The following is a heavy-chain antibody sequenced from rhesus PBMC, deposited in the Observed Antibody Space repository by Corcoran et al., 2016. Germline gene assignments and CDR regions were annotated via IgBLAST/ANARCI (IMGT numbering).Heavy chain of an antibody. CDR1: GGSVSSSNW. CDR2: ISGSSGST. J-gene: IGHJ4*01. D-gene: IGHD4-29*01. V-gene: IGHV4-65*01. CDR3: ARDWTDYGLDY. Sequence: QVQLQESGPGLVKPSETLSLTCAVSGGSVSSSNWCSWIRQPPGKGLEWIGYISGSSGSTYYNPSLKGRVTISTDTSKNQFSLKLSSVTAADTAVYYCARDWTDYGLDYWGQGVLVTVSS.